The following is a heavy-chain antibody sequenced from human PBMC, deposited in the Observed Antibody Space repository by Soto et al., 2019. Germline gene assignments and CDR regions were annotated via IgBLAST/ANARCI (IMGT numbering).Heavy chain of an antibody. CDR1: GFTFSSYA. CDR2: ITGSGAGS. D-gene: IGHD6-13*01. V-gene: IGHV3-23*01. J-gene: IGHJ5*02. CDR3: AKAYSNSWPNDWFDP. Sequence: PGGSLRLSCAASGFTFSSYAMNWVRQAPGKGLEWASGITGSGAGSYYSDSVKGRFTISRDNSKNTLYLQMNSLRAEDTAVYYCAKAYSNSWPNDWFDPWGQGTLVTVSS.